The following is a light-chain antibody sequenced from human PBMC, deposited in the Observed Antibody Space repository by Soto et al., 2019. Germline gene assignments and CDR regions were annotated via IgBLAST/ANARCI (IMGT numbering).Light chain of an antibody. CDR1: ISDVGGYNY. CDR2: EVY. Sequence: QSALTHPPSASGSPGQSVTISCTGTISDVGGYNYVSWYQHHPDKAPKLIIYEVYKRPSGVPDRFSGSKSGNTASLTVSGLQAEDEAEYYCSSYAASDSFVVFGGGTKLTVL. CDR3: SSYAASDSFVV. J-gene: IGLJ2*01. V-gene: IGLV2-8*01.